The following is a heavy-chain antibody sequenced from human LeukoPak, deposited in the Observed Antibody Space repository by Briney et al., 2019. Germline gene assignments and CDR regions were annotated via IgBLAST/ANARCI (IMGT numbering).Heavy chain of an antibody. CDR3: TRPTHSGSYEGYYFDY. V-gene: IGHV3-49*04. Sequence: GGSLRLSCTASGFTFGDYAMSWVRQAPGKGLEWVGFIRSKAYGGTTEYAASVKGRFTISRDDSKSIAYLQMNSLRTEDTAVYYCTRPTHSGSYEGYYFDYWGQGTLVTVSS. CDR1: GFTFGDYA. D-gene: IGHD3-10*01. CDR2: IRSKAYGGTT. J-gene: IGHJ4*02.